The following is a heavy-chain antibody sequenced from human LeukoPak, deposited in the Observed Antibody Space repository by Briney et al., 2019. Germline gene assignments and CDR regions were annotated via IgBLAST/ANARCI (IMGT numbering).Heavy chain of an antibody. V-gene: IGHV1-2*02. CDR2: INPNSGGT. J-gene: IGHJ4*02. Sequence: APVKLCCTSSGSTFTGYYKDWRRQGPAQGLKWMGWINPNSGGTNYAQKFQGRVTMTRDTSISTAYMELSRLRSDDTAVYYCATLAPRGYSGYDSDGIDYWGQGTLVTVSS. CDR3: ATLAPRGYSGYDSDGIDY. CDR1: GSTFTGYY. D-gene: IGHD5-12*01.